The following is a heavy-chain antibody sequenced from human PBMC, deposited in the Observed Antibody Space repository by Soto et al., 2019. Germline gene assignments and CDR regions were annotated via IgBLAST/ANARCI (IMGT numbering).Heavy chain of an antibody. V-gene: IGHV4-39*01. Sequence: QLQLQESGPGPVKPSETLSLTCTVSGGSISSGTYYWGCVRQPPGKGLEWIGTRYDSGTTYYNPSLNGRVTVSVDTSKNQFSMKLSSLTAADTAVYYGVRGSGSYSSAMDVWGQGTTVTVSS. CDR2: RYDSGTT. J-gene: IGHJ6*02. CDR1: GGSISSGTYY. CDR3: VRGSGSYSSAMDV. D-gene: IGHD3-10*01.